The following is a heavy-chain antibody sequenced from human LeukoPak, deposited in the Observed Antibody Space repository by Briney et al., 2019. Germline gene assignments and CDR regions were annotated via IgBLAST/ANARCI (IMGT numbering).Heavy chain of an antibody. J-gene: IGHJ4*02. CDR3: ARASYSYDISGWVPFDY. V-gene: IGHV4-59*08. CDR1: NASISSSY. Sequence: SETLSLTCTVSNASISSSYWSWIRQPPGKGLEWIGYIYYSGSTTYNPSLKSRVTISVDTSKNQFSLRLSSVTAADTAVYYCARASYSYDISGWVPFDYWGQGTLVTVSS. D-gene: IGHD3-22*01. CDR2: IYYSGST.